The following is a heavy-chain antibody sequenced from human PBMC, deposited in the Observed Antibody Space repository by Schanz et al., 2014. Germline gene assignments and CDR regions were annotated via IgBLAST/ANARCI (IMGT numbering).Heavy chain of an antibody. V-gene: IGHV1-46*01. CDR2: IIPVLNIA. Sequence: QVQLVQSGAEVKKPGASVKVSCKASGYTFTSDSMHWVRQAPGQGLEWMGKIIPVLNIATYAQRFQGRVTITADKSSDTAYMELSSLRSEDTAVYYCAREVGLYDRGWFDPWGQGTLVTVSS. CDR1: GYTFTSDS. D-gene: IGHD3-22*01. CDR3: AREVGLYDRGWFDP. J-gene: IGHJ5*02.